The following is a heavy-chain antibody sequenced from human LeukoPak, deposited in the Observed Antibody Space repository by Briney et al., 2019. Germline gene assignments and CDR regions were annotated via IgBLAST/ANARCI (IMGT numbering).Heavy chain of an antibody. V-gene: IGHV1-69*05. CDR1: GGTFSSYA. D-gene: IGHD5-18*01. CDR3: ASPSPAAYSYGYFDY. J-gene: IGHJ4*02. Sequence: SVKVSCKASGGTFSSYAISWVRQAPGQGLEWMGGIIPIFGTANYAQKFQGRVTITTDESTSTAYMELSSLRSEGTAVYYCASPSPAAYSYGYFDYWGQGTLVTVSS. CDR2: IIPIFGTA.